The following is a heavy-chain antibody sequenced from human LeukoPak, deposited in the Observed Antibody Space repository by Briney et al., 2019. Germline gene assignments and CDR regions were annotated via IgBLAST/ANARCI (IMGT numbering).Heavy chain of an antibody. CDR3: ATYRQVLIPFES. V-gene: IGHV3-7*03. CDR1: GFTFSSYW. Sequence: GGSLRLSCAASGFTFSSYWMSWVRQAPGKGLEWVANIKEDGSEKFHVGSVRGRFTISRDNAKNSLYLQMNSLRAEDTAIYYCATYRQVLIPFESWGQGTLVTVSS. D-gene: IGHD5-18*01. J-gene: IGHJ4*02. CDR2: IKEDGSEK.